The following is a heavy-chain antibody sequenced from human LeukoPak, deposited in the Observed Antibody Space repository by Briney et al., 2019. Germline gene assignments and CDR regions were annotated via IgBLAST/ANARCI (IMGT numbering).Heavy chain of an antibody. D-gene: IGHD1-26*01. CDR1: GYTFSNYY. Sequence: ASVKVSCKASGYTFSNYYIHWVRQAPGQGLEWMGVNNPSGGRTTYAQTFQGRVTMTRDTSTSTAYMDLSSLRSDDTAVYYCSRELGGSYFDYWGQGTLVTVSS. CDR3: SRELGGSYFDY. J-gene: IGHJ4*02. V-gene: IGHV1-46*01. CDR2: NNPSGGRT.